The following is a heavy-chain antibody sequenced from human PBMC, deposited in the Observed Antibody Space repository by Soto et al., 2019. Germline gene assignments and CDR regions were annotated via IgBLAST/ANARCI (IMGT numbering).Heavy chain of an antibody. CDR3: VTLPTRIEVTVRPIPP. J-gene: IGHJ5*02. CDR2: MYHSGST. Sequence: QVQLRQSGPGLVKPSGTLSLTCAVSGGSISSVNWWSWVRQSPGKGLEWIGEMYHSGSTNYNPSLRGRVTISLDKTYKPFTLTMTSVTAADTAAYYSVTLPTRIEVTVRPIPPWGQGTLVTASS. D-gene: IGHD2-15*01. CDR1: GGSISSVNW. V-gene: IGHV4-4*02.